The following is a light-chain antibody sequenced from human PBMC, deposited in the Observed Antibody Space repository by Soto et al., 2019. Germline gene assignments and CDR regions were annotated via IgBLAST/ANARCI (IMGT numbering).Light chain of an antibody. Sequence: DIQMTQSPSSLSASVGDSVIITCRASQSINIYLSWYQQKPGKAPKLLINVASTLQGGVPSRFSGSGSGTDFTITTSRMENEDLAVYYCQQYGSSRITFGQGTRRELK. V-gene: IGKV1-39*01. CDR1: QSINIY. CDR2: VAS. J-gene: IGKJ5*01. CDR3: QQYGSSRIT.